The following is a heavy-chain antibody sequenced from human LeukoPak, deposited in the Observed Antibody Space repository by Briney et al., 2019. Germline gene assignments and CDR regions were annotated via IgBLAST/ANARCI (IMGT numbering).Heavy chain of an antibody. V-gene: IGHV3-30*18. CDR1: GFTFSSYG. Sequence: PGGSLRLSCAASGFTFSSYGMHWVRQAPGKGLEWVAVISYDGSNKYYADSVKGRFTISRDNSKNTLYLQMNSLRAEDTAVYYCAKDGTTVTTYYYYYGMDVWGQGTTVTVSS. CDR2: ISYDGSNK. J-gene: IGHJ6*02. D-gene: IGHD4-17*01. CDR3: AKDGTTVTTYYYYYGMDV.